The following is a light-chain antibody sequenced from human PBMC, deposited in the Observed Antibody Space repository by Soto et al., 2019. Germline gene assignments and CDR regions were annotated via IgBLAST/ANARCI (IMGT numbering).Light chain of an antibody. CDR3: QQYNSWPFT. J-gene: IGKJ3*01. V-gene: IGKV3-15*01. CDR1: QSVSIN. CDR2: GAS. Sequence: EIVLTQSPATLSLSPGERATLSCRASQSVSINLAWYQQKPGQAPRLLIYGASTRATGIPARFSGSGSGTEFTLTISSLQSEDFAVYYCQQYNSWPFTFGPGTKVDVK.